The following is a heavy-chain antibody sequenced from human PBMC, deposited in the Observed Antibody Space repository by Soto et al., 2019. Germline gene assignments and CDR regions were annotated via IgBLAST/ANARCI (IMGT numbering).Heavy chain of an antibody. CDR1: GGSISSSSYY. D-gene: IGHD2-15*01. CDR2: IYYSGST. J-gene: IGHJ4*02. Sequence: QLQLQESGPGLVKPSETLSLTCTVSGGSISSSSYYWGWIRQPPGKGLEWIGSIYYSGSTYYNPSIKSRVTMPVDTSKNQGARKLTSVTAADTAVYYCARHDPGVGVVAATGADYWGQGTLVTVCS. CDR3: ARHDPGVGVVAATGADY. V-gene: IGHV4-39*01.